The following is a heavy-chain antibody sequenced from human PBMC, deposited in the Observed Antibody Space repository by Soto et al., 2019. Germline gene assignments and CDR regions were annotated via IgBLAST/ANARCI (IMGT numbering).Heavy chain of an antibody. Sequence: SETLSLTCTVSGGSISSYYWSWIRQPPGKGLEWIGYIYYSGSTNYNPSLKSRVTISVDTSKNQFSLKLSSVTAADTAVYYCARPSGEAYYDFWSGYYTSSHCDYWGQGTLVTVSS. D-gene: IGHD3-3*01. J-gene: IGHJ4*02. CDR2: IYYSGST. CDR1: GGSISSYY. CDR3: ARPSGEAYYDFWSGYYTSSHCDY. V-gene: IGHV4-59*08.